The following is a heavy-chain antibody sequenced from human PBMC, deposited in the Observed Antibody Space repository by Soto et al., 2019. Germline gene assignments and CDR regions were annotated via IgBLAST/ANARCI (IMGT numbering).Heavy chain of an antibody. CDR2: IYYSGST. CDR1: GGSISSYY. J-gene: IGHJ6*02. V-gene: IGHV4-59*01. CDR3: ARDGMVYATYYYYGMDV. Sequence: SETLSLTCTVSGGSISSYYWSWIRQPPGKGLEWIGYIYYSGSTNYNPSLKSRVTISVDTSTSTAYMELSSLRSEDTAVYYCARDGMVYATYYYYGMDVWGQGTTVTVSS. D-gene: IGHD2-8*01.